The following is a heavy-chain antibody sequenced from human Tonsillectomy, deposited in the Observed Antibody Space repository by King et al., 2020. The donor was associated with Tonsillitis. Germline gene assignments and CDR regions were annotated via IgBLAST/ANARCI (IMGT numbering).Heavy chain of an antibody. Sequence: QVQLVQSGAEVKKPGASVKVSCKASVYSFTGYYIHWVRQAPGQGLEWMGWVNPNSGGTKYAQKFQGRVTMTWDTSISTAYMELSRLKSDDTAVYYCARDLSYDTSGYYGYWGQGTLVTVSS. CDR1: VYSFTGYY. CDR3: ARDLSYDTSGYYGY. J-gene: IGHJ4*02. CDR2: VNPNSGGT. V-gene: IGHV1-2*02. D-gene: IGHD3-22*01.